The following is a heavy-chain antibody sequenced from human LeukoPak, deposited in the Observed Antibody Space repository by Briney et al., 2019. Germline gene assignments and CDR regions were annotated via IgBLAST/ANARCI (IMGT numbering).Heavy chain of an antibody. V-gene: IGHV3-9*01. D-gene: IGHD1-26*01. J-gene: IGHJ4*02. CDR2: ISWNSGSI. CDR1: GFTFDDYA. Sequence: GRSLRLSCAASGFTFDDYAMHWVRQAPGKGLEWVSGISWNSGSIGYADSVKGRFTISRDNAKNSLYLQMNSLRAEDTALYYCAKDKSLEIVGATSLDYWGQGTLVTVSS. CDR3: AKDKSLEIVGATSLDY.